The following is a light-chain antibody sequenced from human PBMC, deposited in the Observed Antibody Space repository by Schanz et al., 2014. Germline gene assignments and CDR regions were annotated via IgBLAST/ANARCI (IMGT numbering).Light chain of an antibody. CDR2: ANN. J-gene: IGLJ2*01. CDR3: ASYAGSNNFGV. V-gene: IGLV1-40*01. Sequence: QSVLTQPPSVSGAPGQRVTISCTGSTSNLGATYDVHWYQQLPGAAPKLLIYANNIRPSGVPDRFSGSKSGTSASLAISGLRSEDEAAYYCASYAGSNNFGVFGGGTKLTV. CDR1: TSNLGATYD.